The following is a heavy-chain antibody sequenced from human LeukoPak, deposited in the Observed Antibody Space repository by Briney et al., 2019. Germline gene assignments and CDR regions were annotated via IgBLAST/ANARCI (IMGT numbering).Heavy chain of an antibody. CDR2: ISSDGSNK. D-gene: IGHD5-24*01. V-gene: IGHV3-30*14. CDR3: AREDGYSDSSEFDY. CDR1: GFTFSSYA. Sequence: SLRLSCAASGFTFSSYAMHWVRQAPGKGLEWVAVISSDGSNKYYADSMKGRFTISRDNAKNSLDLHLNSLRAEDTAVYYCAREDGYSDSSEFDYWGQGTLVLVSS. J-gene: IGHJ4*02.